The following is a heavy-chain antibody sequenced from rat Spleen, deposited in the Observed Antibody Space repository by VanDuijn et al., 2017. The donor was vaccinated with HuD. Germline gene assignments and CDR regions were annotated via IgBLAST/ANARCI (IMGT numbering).Heavy chain of an antibody. CDR3: ARGGFFRY. D-gene: IGHD1-6*01. Sequence: EVQLVESGGGLVQPGRSLKLSCAASGFIFSDHYVAWVRQAPTKGLEWVATINYDGRSTFYRDSVKGRFTISRDNAKSTLYLQMNTLTSEDTATYYCARGGFFRYWGQGVMVTVSS. CDR2: INYDGRST. J-gene: IGHJ2*01. CDR1: GFIFSDHY. V-gene: IGHV5-7*01.